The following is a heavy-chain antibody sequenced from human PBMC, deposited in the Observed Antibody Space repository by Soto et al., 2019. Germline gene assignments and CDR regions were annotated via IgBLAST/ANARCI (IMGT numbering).Heavy chain of an antibody. Sequence: GGALRPSCAASGFTFSNAWMSWVRQAPGKGLEWVGRIKSKSDGGTTDYAASVKGRFTISRDESRNTLTLQMSSMKAEDTAVYYCTHSGRFRAVAANYYFYYGVDVWGQGTTVTVSS. CDR3: THSGRFRAVAANYYFYYGVDV. CDR2: IKSKSDGGTT. V-gene: IGHV3-15*01. D-gene: IGHD6-19*01. J-gene: IGHJ6*02. CDR1: GFTFSNAW.